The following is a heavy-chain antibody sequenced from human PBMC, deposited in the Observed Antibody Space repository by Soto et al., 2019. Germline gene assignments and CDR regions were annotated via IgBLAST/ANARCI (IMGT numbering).Heavy chain of an antibody. D-gene: IGHD5-18*01. V-gene: IGHV3-30*18. J-gene: IGHJ6*02. CDR3: AKVARTPAMVTPPSLFGLGG. CDR1: GLTLSTSG. Sequence: PGGSLRLSCADSGLTLSTSGMHWVRQAPGKGLEWVAVISYDGSNKYYRDSVKGRFTISRDNSKNTLYLQMNSLRLEDTAVYYCAKVARTPAMVTPPSLFGLGGWGQGTTVTVSS. CDR2: ISYDGSNK.